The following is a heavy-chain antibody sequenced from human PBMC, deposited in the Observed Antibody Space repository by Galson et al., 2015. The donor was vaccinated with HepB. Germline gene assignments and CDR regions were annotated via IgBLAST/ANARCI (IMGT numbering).Heavy chain of an antibody. CDR3: ARGALVAAVAATQNNWFDP. J-gene: IGHJ5*02. CDR2: ISAYDRYT. V-gene: IGHV1-18*01. Sequence: SVKVSCKASGYTFSSFSITWVRQAPGQGLEWMGWISAYDRYTNYAQKFQGRVTMTTDTSTTTAYMELRSLRSDDTAVYYCARGALVAAVAATQNNWFDPWGQGTPVTVSS. CDR1: GYTFSSFS. D-gene: IGHD2-15*01.